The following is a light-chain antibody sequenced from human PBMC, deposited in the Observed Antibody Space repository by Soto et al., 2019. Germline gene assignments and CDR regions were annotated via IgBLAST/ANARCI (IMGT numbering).Light chain of an antibody. CDR3: QKYSSAPFR. Sequence: DIQMTQSPSSLSASVGDRVTITCRASQDISNYLAWYQQNPGKVPELLSYAASTLHSEVQSRFGERGSGTAIDLTVSSLQPEDVGTCYCQKYSSAPFRFGPGTEVDIK. CDR2: AAS. V-gene: IGKV1-27*01. J-gene: IGKJ3*01. CDR1: QDISNY.